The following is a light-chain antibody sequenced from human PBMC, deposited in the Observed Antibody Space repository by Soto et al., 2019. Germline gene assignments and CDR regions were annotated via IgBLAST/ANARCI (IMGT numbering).Light chain of an antibody. Sequence: EIVMTQSPATLSVSPGERATLSCRASQSVSSNLAWYQQKPGQAPRLVIYAASTRATGIPDRFSGSVSGTEFTLTISSLQSEDFAVYYCQEYNNWPLLTFGQGTRLEIK. V-gene: IGKV3-15*01. CDR2: AAS. CDR3: QEYNNWPLLT. CDR1: QSVSSN. J-gene: IGKJ5*01.